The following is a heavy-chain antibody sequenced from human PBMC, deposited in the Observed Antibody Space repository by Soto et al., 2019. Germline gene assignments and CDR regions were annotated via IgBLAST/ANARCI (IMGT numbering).Heavy chain of an antibody. CDR1: GYTFTSYG. Sequence: QVQLVQSGAEVKKPGASVKVSCKASGYTFTSYGISWVRQAPGQGLEWMGWISAYNGNTNYAQKLQGRVTITTDTSTSTAYMEPRSLRSDDTAVYYRAGNYDIVTGYLSWGQGPLVTVSS. J-gene: IGHJ5*02. V-gene: IGHV1-18*01. CDR2: ISAYNGNT. D-gene: IGHD3-9*01. CDR3: AGNYDIVTGYLS.